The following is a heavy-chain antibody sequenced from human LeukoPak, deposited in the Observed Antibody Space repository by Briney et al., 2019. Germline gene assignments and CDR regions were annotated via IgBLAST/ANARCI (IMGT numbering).Heavy chain of an antibody. CDR1: GVSISSSSYD. V-gene: IGHV4-39*01. Sequence: SETLSLTCTVSGVSISSSSYDWGRIRQPRGKGLEWIGSIYYSGSTYYNPSLKSRVTISVDTSKIQFSLKLSAVTAADTSVYYCARVLGPDFDYWGQGTLVTVSS. CDR2: IYYSGST. CDR3: ARVLGPDFDY. J-gene: IGHJ4*02. D-gene: IGHD1-26*01.